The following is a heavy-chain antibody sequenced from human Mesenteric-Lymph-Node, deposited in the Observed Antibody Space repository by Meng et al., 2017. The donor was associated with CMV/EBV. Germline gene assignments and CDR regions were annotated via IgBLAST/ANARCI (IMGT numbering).Heavy chain of an antibody. Sequence: GESLKISCAASGFTFSGYAMSWVRQAPGKGLAWVATISASGADTYYRDSVKGRFTISRVDSKSTLWLQLDSLRAKDTAVYYCAKDSGSYSYPTFDTWGQGTLVTVSS. CDR1: GFTFSGYA. D-gene: IGHD1-26*01. CDR2: ISASGADT. CDR3: AKDSGSYSYPTFDT. J-gene: IGHJ4*02. V-gene: IGHV3-23*01.